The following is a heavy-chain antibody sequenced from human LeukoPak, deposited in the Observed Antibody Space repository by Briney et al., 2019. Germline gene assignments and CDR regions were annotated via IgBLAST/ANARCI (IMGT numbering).Heavy chain of an antibody. V-gene: IGHV4-30-4*01. CDR3: ASGVTMVRGALNY. CDR1: GGSISSGDYY. D-gene: IGHD3-10*01. CDR2: IYCSGST. J-gene: IGHJ4*02. Sequence: PSETLSLTCTVSGGSISSGDYYWNWIRQPPGKGLEWIGFIYCSGSTYYNPSLKSRLIISRDTSKNQLSLRLSSVTAADTAVYFCASGVTMVRGALNYWGQGTLVTVSS.